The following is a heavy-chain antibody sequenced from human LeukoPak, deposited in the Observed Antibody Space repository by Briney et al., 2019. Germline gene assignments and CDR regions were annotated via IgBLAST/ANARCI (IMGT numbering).Heavy chain of an antibody. CDR3: ARVAIPLESGWLPFDY. V-gene: IGHV3-30-3*01. CDR1: GFTFSSYA. J-gene: IGHJ4*02. D-gene: IGHD6-19*01. CDR2: ISYDGSNK. Sequence: PGRSLRLSCAASGFTFSSYAMHWVRQAPGKGLEWVAVISYDGSNKYYADSVKGRFTISRDNSKNTLYLQMNSLRAEDTAVYYCARVAIPLESGWLPFDYWGQGTLVTVSS.